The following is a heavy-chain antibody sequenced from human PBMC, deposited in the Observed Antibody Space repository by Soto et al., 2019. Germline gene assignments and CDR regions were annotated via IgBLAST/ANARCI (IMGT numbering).Heavy chain of an antibody. CDR3: ARDFHDYDILTGPRW. D-gene: IGHD3-9*01. V-gene: IGHV3-7*01. CDR2: IKQDGSEK. CDR1: GFTFSSYW. J-gene: IGHJ4*02. Sequence: GGSLRLSCAASGFTFSSYWMSWVRQAPGKGLEWVANIKQDGSEKYYVDSVKGRFTISRDNAKNSLYLQMNSLRAEDTAVYYCARDFHDYDILTGPRWWGQGTLVTVSS.